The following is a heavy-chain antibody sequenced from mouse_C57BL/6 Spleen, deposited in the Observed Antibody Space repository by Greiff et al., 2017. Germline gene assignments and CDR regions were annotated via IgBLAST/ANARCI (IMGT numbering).Heavy chain of an antibody. V-gene: IGHV1-72*01. J-gene: IGHJ3*01. CDR2: IDPNRGGT. D-gene: IGHD4-1*01. Sequence: QVQLKQPGAELVKPGASVKLSCKASGYTFTSYWMHWVKQRPGRGLEWIGRIDPNRGGTKYNEKFKSKATLTVDKPSSTAYMQLSSLTSEDSAVYYCARGGNWAWFAYWGQGTLVTVSA. CDR1: GYTFTSYW. CDR3: ARGGNWAWFAY.